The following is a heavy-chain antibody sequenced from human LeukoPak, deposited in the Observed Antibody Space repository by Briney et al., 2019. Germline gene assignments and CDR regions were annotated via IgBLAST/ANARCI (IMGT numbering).Heavy chain of an antibody. CDR1: GFTFSTST. CDR3: AKDSSFFDY. V-gene: IGHV3-23*01. CDR2: MSGSSGST. Sequence: GGSLRLSCAASGFTFSTSTMSWVRPAPGKGLEWVSAMSGSSGSTSYADSVKGRFTISRDNSKNTVYLQMNSLRAEDTAVYYCAKDSSFFDYWGQGTLVTVSS. J-gene: IGHJ4*02.